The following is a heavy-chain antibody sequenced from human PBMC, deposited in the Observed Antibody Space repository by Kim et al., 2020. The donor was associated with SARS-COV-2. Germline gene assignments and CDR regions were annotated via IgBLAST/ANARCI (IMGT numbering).Heavy chain of an antibody. CDR1: GFTFSSYG. J-gene: IGHJ4*02. CDR3: ANRYCSSTSCYAFDY. D-gene: IGHD2-2*01. V-gene: IGHV3-30*18. CDR2: ISYDGSNK. Sequence: GGSLRLSCAASGFTFSSYGMHWVRQAPGKGLEWVAVISYDGSNKYYADSVKGRFTISRDNSKNTLYLQMNSLRAEDTAVYYCANRYCSSTSCYAFDYWGQGTLVTVSS.